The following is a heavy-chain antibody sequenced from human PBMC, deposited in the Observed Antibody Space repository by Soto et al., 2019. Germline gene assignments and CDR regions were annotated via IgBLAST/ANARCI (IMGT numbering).Heavy chain of an antibody. J-gene: IGHJ5*02. CDR1: GFTFSSYA. D-gene: IGHD1-26*01. V-gene: IGHV3-23*01. CDR2: ISGSGGST. CDR3: AKDGVGAYVVNWFDP. Sequence: GGSLRLSCAASGFTFSSYAMSWVRQAPGKGLEWVSAISGSGGSTYYADSVKGRFTISRDNSKNTLYLQMNSLRAEDTAVYYCAKDGVGAYVVNWFDPWGQGTLVTVSS.